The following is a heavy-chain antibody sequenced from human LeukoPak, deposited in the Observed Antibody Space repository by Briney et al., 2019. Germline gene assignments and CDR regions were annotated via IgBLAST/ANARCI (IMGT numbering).Heavy chain of an antibody. V-gene: IGHV1-69*13. CDR3: AREIHEYYYDSSGYSMYYFDY. Sequence: ASVKVSCKASGGTFSSYAISWVRQAPGQGLEWMGGIIPIFGTANYAQKFQGRVTITADESTSTAYMELSSLRSEDTAVYYCAREIHEYYYDSSGYSMYYFDYWGQGTLVTVSS. CDR1: GGTFSSYA. J-gene: IGHJ4*02. CDR2: IIPIFGTA. D-gene: IGHD3-22*01.